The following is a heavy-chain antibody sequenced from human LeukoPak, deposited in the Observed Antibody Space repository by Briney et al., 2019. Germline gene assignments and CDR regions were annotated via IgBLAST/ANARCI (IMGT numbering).Heavy chain of an antibody. CDR2: INADGSTT. CDR3: ATLISGWSLY. V-gene: IGHV3-74*01. D-gene: IGHD6-19*01. Sequence: GGSLRLSCAASGFTFSSYSMNWVRQAPGKGLVWVSRINADGSTTSYADSVRGRFTISRDNAKNTLYLQMNSLRAEDTAVYYCATLISGWSLYWGQGTLVTVSS. CDR1: GFTFSSYS. J-gene: IGHJ4*02.